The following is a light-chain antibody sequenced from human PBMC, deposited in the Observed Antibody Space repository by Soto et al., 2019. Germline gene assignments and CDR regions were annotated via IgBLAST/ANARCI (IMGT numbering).Light chain of an antibody. CDR1: QNVLYSSNNKNY. V-gene: IGKV4-1*01. Sequence: DIVMTQSPDSLAVSLGERATINCKSSQNVLYSSNNKNYLAWYQQKPGQPPKLLIYWASTRESGVPDRFSGSGSGTDFNLTISSLQAGDVPVYYCQQYYTTPLTFGGGPKVEIK. J-gene: IGKJ4*01. CDR2: WAS. CDR3: QQYYTTPLT.